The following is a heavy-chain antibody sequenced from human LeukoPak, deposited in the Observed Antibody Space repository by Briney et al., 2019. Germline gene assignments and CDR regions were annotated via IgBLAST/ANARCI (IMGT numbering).Heavy chain of an antibody. CDR2: IRGSGGST. Sequence: GGSLRLSCAASGFTFSSYAMSWVRQAPGKGLEWVSAIRGSGGSTYYADSVKGRFTISRDNSKNTLYLQMNSLRAEDTAVYYCAKDPSGSSSASGPPGDYWGQGTLVTVSS. CDR3: AKDPSGSSSASGPPGDY. CDR1: GFTFSSYA. J-gene: IGHJ4*02. D-gene: IGHD2-2*01. V-gene: IGHV3-23*01.